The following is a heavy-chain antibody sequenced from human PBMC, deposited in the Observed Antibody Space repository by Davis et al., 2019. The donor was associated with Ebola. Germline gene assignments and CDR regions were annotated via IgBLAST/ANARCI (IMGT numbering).Heavy chain of an antibody. Sequence: SETLSLTCTVSGGPIISRGYYWGWIRQPPGKGLEWIGSIYYSGSTYYNPSLKSRVTIAEDTSKNQFSLKLSSVTAADTAVYYCARWKFLEGFDYWGQGTLVPVSS. CDR2: IYYSGST. J-gene: IGHJ4*02. D-gene: IGHD1-1*01. V-gene: IGHV4-39*07. CDR3: ARWKFLEGFDY. CDR1: GGPIISRGYY.